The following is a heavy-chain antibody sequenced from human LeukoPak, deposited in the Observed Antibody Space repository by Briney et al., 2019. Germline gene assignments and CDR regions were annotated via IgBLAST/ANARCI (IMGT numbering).Heavy chain of an antibody. CDR2: ISGSGGST. D-gene: IGHD3-22*01. Sequence: GGSLRLSCAASGFTFSSYAMSWVRQPPGKGLEWVSAISGSGGSTYYADSVKGRFTISRDNSKNTLYLQMNSLRAEDTAVYYCAKDPDSSGYYVVLNAFDIWGQGTMVTVSS. CDR1: GFTFSSYA. V-gene: IGHV3-23*01. CDR3: AKDPDSSGYYVVLNAFDI. J-gene: IGHJ3*02.